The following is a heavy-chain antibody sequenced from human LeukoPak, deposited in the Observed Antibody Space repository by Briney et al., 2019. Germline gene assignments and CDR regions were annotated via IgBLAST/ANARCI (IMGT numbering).Heavy chain of an antibody. Sequence: GGSLRLSCAASGFTFSSYWMSRVRQAPGKGLEWVANIKQDGSEKYYVDSVKGRFTISRDNAKNSLYLQMNSLRAEDTAVYYCARARTAMVYYFDYWGQGTLVTVSS. CDR1: GFTFSSYW. V-gene: IGHV3-7*01. CDR3: ARARTAMVYYFDY. D-gene: IGHD5-18*01. CDR2: IKQDGSEK. J-gene: IGHJ4*02.